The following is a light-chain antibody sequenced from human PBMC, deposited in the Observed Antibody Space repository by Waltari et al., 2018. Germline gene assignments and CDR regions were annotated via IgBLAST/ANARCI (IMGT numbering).Light chain of an antibody. CDR1: QSIGEY. CDR3: QHYVRLPAT. V-gene: IGKV3-20*01. Sequence: EIVLTQSPGTLSLSPGERATLFCRASQSIGEYLVWYQQKPGQAPRLLIYGASTRATGIPDRFSGGGSGTDFSLSITRLEPEDFAVYYCQHYVRLPATFGKGTTVEI. CDR2: GAS. J-gene: IGKJ1*01.